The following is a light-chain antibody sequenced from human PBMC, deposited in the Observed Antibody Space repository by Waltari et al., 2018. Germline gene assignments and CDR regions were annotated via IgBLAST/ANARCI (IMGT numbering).Light chain of an antibody. CDR2: KNN. CDR3: AGWDDSLSGLV. Sequence: QSVLTQPPSVSGPPGQKVTTSCNGSRPYTVSTYVYWYQQLPGTPPKLLIFKNNKRPSGVPDRFSDSKSGTSASLAINGLRSEDEADYYCAGWDDSLSGLVLGGGTKVTVL. CDR1: RPYTVSTY. V-gene: IGLV1-47*01. J-gene: IGLJ3*02.